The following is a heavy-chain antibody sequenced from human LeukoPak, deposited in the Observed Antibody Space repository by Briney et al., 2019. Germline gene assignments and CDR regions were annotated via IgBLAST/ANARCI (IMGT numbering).Heavy chain of an antibody. CDR2: INPSGGST. Sequence: GASVKVSCKASGYTFTGYYMHWVRQAPGQGLEWMGIINPSGGSTSYAQKFQGRVTMTRDMSTSTVYMELSSLRSEDTAVYYCARAAGYYYDSSGSNDAFDIWGQGTMVTVSS. CDR1: GYTFTGYY. CDR3: ARAAGYYYDSSGSNDAFDI. J-gene: IGHJ3*02. D-gene: IGHD3-22*01. V-gene: IGHV1-46*01.